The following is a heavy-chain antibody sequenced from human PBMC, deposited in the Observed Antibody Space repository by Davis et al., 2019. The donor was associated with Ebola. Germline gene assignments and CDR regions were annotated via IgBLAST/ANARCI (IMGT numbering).Heavy chain of an antibody. CDR1: GGTFSSYA. CDR2: IIPIFGTA. Sequence: AASVKVSCKASGGTFSSYAFSWVRQAPGQGLEWMGGIIPIFGTANYAQKFQGRVTITADESTSTAYMELSSLRSEDTAVYYCARVRETLGSGVVVTAFAWFDPWGQGTLVTVSS. J-gene: IGHJ5*02. CDR3: ARVRETLGSGVVVTAFAWFDP. D-gene: IGHD2-21*02. V-gene: IGHV1-69*13.